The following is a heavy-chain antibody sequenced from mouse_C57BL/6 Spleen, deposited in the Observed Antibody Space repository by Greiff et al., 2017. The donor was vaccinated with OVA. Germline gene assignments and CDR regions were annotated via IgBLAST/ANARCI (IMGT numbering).Heavy chain of an antibody. CDR3: AREVTGTFDY. J-gene: IGHJ2*01. D-gene: IGHD4-1*01. Sequence: EVKVVESGGGLVKPGGSLKLSCAASGFTFSDYGMHWVRQAPEKGLEWVAYISSGSSTIYYADTVKGRFTISRDNAKNTLFLQMTSLRSEDTAMYYCAREVTGTFDYWGQGTTLTVSS. CDR1: GFTFSDYG. CDR2: ISSGSSTI. V-gene: IGHV5-17*01.